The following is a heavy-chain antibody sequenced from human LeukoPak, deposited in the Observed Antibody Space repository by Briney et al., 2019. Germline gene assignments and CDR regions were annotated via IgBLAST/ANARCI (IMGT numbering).Heavy chain of an antibody. V-gene: IGHV1-2*02. Sequence: ASVKVSCKASGGTFSSYAISWVRQAPGQGLEWMGWINPNSGGTNYAQKFQGRVTMTRDTSISTAYMELSRLRSDDTAVYYCARGSSGWYSWFDPWGQGTLVTVSS. CDR2: INPNSGGT. J-gene: IGHJ5*02. D-gene: IGHD6-19*01. CDR1: GGTFSSYA. CDR3: ARGSSGWYSWFDP.